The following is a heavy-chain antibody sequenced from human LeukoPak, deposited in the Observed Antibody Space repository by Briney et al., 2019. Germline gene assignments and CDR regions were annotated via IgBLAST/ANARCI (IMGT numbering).Heavy chain of an antibody. V-gene: IGHV4-38-2*02. Sequence: SETLSLTCAVSGYSISSGYFWVWIRQPPGKGLEWIGSIYHTGATYYNPSLRSPVTISVDTSKNQFSLEVNSVTAAETAVYYCARDLGLTISANWFDPWGQGTLVTVSS. CDR1: GYSISSGYF. D-gene: IGHD3-9*01. CDR3: ARDLGLTISANWFDP. J-gene: IGHJ5*02. CDR2: IYHTGAT.